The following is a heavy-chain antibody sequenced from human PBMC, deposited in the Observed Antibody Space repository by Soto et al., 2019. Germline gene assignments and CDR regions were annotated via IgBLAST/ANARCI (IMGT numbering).Heavy chain of an antibody. D-gene: IGHD3-22*01. CDR3: ASRTHSGYDAFDI. Sequence: ASVKVSCKASGYTFTGYYMHWVRQAPGQGLEWMGWINPNSGGTNYAQKFQGWVTMTRDTSISTAYMELSRLRSDDTAVYYCASRTHSGYDAFDIWGQGTMVTVSS. CDR1: GYTFTGYY. J-gene: IGHJ3*02. CDR2: INPNSGGT. V-gene: IGHV1-2*04.